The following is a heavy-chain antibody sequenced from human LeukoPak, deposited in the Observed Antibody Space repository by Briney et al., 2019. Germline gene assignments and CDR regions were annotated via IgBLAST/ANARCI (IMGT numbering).Heavy chain of an antibody. CDR1: GYTFTSYA. CDR2: INAGNGNT. V-gene: IGHV1-3*01. CDR3: ARGLRFSPINWFDP. J-gene: IGHJ5*02. Sequence: RASVKVSCKASGYTFTSYAMHWVRQAPGQRLEWMGWINAGNGNTKYSQKFQGRVTITRDTSASTAYMELSSLRSEDTAVYYCARGLRFSPINWFDPWGQGTLVTVSS. D-gene: IGHD4-17*01.